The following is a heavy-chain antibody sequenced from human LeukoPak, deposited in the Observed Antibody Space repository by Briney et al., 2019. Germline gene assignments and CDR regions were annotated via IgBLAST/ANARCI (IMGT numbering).Heavy chain of an antibody. D-gene: IGHD3-16*01. CDR3: AVTSRSYAFDY. CDR1: GFTFTNNW. CDR2: INQDGSEA. Sequence: PGGSLRLSCTAAGFTFTNNWMFWVRQAPGKGPEWLANINQDGSEAYSVDSVKCRFTISRDNAKNSVYLQMNSLRVEDTAVYYCAVTSRSYAFDYWGPGTLGTVSS. J-gene: IGHJ4*02. V-gene: IGHV3-7*02.